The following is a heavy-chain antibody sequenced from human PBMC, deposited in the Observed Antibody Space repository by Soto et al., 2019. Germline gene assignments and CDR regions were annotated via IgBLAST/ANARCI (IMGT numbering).Heavy chain of an antibody. CDR3: AREPYSNYVMDV. V-gene: IGHV3-33*01. D-gene: IGHD4-4*01. CDR1: GFIFSSDA. CDR2: IGDDGSIK. Sequence: QVQLVESGGGVVPPGGALGLSCVASGFIFSSDAMSWVRQPPGKGLEWVGVIGDDGSIKYYGDSVKGRFTISRDNSKNTLYLQMSSLRAEDTAVYYCAREPYSNYVMDVWGQGTTVTVSS. J-gene: IGHJ6*02.